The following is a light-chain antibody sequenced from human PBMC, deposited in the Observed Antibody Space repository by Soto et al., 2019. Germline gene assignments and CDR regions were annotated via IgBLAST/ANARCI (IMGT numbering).Light chain of an antibody. J-gene: IGKJ1*01. CDR2: DAS. CDR3: QQNNSYSGT. Sequence: DIQMTQSPSPLSASVGDRVTITCRASQSISSWLAWYQQKPGKAPKLLIYDASSLESGVPSRFSGSGSGTEFTLTISSLQPDDFATYYCQQNNSYSGTFGQGTKVDI. CDR1: QSISSW. V-gene: IGKV1-5*01.